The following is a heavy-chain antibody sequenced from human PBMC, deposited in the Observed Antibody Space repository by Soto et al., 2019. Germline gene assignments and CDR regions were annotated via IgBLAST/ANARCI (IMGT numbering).Heavy chain of an antibody. Sequence: PGGSLRLSCAASGFTFGNYWMHWVRQAPGKGLEWVSRMNSDGSTTNYAYSVKGRLTVSRDNARNTLHLQMNSLRAEDTAVYYCATAEVDYWGPGTLVTVSS. CDR2: MNSDGSTT. J-gene: IGHJ4*02. CDR1: GFTFGNYW. V-gene: IGHV3-74*01. CDR3: ATAEVDY.